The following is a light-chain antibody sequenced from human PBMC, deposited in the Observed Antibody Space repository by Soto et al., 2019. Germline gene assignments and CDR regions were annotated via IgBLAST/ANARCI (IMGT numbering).Light chain of an antibody. J-gene: IGKJ4*01. CDR2: GAS. V-gene: IGKV3D-15*01. CDR3: QQYRAWPLS. Sequence: EIVVTQSPATLSVSPGERATLSCRASQSIGNHLAWYQQNPGQAPRLLIYGASTRATTIPARFSGSGSGTDFTLTISSLQSGDFAVYYCQQYRAWPLSFGGGTKVEIK. CDR1: QSIGNH.